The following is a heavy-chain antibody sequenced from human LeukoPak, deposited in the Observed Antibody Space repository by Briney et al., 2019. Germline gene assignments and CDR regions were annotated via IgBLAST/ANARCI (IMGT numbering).Heavy chain of an antibody. CDR3: AREFFSKLEWFAYVTGDDAFDV. CDR1: GYSFTGYH. V-gene: IGHV1-2*02. Sequence: ASVKVSCKAFGYSFTGYHLHWVRQAPRQGLEWMGWVNPKTGGTNYARKFQGRVTMTRDTSINTVNMELSRLTSDDTALYYCAREFFSKLEWFAYVTGDDAFDVWGQGTMITVS. D-gene: IGHD3-3*01. CDR2: VNPKTGGT. J-gene: IGHJ3*01.